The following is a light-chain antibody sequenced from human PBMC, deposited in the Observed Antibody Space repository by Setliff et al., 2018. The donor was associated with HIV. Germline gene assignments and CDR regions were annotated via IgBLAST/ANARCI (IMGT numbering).Light chain of an antibody. CDR1: TGAVTSGHY. CDR2: DTN. V-gene: IGLV7-46*01. Sequence: QAVLTQEPSLTVSPGGTVTLTCGSSTGAVTSGHYPYWFQQKPGQAPRTLIYDTNNKHSWTPARFSGSLLGGKAALTLSGAQPEDEAAYYCFLSYSAARRVFGGGTKVTVL. CDR3: FLSYSAARRV. J-gene: IGLJ3*02.